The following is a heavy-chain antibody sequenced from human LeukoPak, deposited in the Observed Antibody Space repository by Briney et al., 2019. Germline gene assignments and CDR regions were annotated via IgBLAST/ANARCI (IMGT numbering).Heavy chain of an antibody. CDR3: ARRYYYNLGSFPFDF. CDR2: IHNSGTT. J-gene: IGHJ4*02. D-gene: IGHD3-10*01. Sequence: SETLSLTCAVSGGPFSGYFWSWIRQSSGKGLEWIGEIHNSGTTNYNPSLNSRVTIPEDTSKNQFYLNLSSVTAADTAVYYCARRYYYNLGSFPFDFWGQGTLVTVSS. V-gene: IGHV4-34*01. CDR1: GGPFSGYF.